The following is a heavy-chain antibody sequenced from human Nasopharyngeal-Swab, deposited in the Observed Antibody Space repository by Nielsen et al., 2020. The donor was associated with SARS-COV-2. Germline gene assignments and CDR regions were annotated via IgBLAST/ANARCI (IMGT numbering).Heavy chain of an antibody. CDR1: GGSFSGYY. Sequence: GSLRLSCAVYGGSFSGYYWSWIRQPPGKGLEWIGEIRHSGTTNYNPSLKGRVTISVDTSKNQFSLNLSSVTAADTAVYYCARGEKYRYAFGYYYHMDVWGKGTTVTVSS. V-gene: IGHV4-34*01. D-gene: IGHD3-16*01. CDR2: IRHSGTT. CDR3: ARGEKYRYAFGYYYHMDV. J-gene: IGHJ6*03.